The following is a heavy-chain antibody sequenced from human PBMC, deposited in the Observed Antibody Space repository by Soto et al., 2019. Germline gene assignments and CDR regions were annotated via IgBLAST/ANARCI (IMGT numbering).Heavy chain of an antibody. CDR1: GYTLTELS. V-gene: IGHV1-24*01. J-gene: IGHJ5*02. CDR3: ATSYYDILTASRQRGNIWFDH. D-gene: IGHD3-9*01. Sequence: GASVKVSCKVSGYTLTELSMHWVRQAPGKGLEWMGGFDPEDGETIYAQKFQGRVTMTEDTSTDTAYMELSSLRSEDTAAYYCATSYYDILTASRQRGNIWFDHWGQGTLVTVSS. CDR2: FDPEDGET.